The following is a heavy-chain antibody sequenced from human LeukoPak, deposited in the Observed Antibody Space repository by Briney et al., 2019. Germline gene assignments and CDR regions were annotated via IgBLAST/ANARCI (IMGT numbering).Heavy chain of an antibody. CDR3: ARAGVPAAIGDWFDP. J-gene: IGHJ5*02. Sequence: SVKVSCKASGGTFSSYAISWVRQAPGQGLEWMGGIIPIFGTANYAQKFQGRVTITADESTSTAYMELSSLRSEDTAVYYCARAGVPAAIGDWFDPWGQGTLVTVSS. CDR2: IIPIFGTA. V-gene: IGHV1-69*13. CDR1: GGTFSSYA. D-gene: IGHD2-2*02.